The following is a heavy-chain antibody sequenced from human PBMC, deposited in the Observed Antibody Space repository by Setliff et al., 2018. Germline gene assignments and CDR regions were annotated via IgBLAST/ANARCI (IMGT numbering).Heavy chain of an antibody. CDR1: GASITNINYY. D-gene: IGHD6-6*01. J-gene: IGHJ4*02. Sequence: SETLSLTCTVSGASITNINYYWGLIRQPPGKGLEWIGSIFYSGRTFYNPSLKSRVTISVDTSKNQFPLTLSSVTAADTAVYYCARGRNIAARLLDSWGQGTLVTVSS. V-gene: IGHV4-39*01. CDR2: IFYSGRT. CDR3: ARGRNIAARLLDS.